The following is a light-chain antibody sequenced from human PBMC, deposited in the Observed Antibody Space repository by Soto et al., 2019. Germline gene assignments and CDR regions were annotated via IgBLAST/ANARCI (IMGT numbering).Light chain of an antibody. Sequence: QSALTQPASVSGSPGQSITIPSTGSTSDVHNYNYVSWYQQLPGKAPKLLIYEVTNRPSGVSNRFSGSKSGNTASLTISGLQSEDEADYYCSSFSTTTTRVVFGGGTKVTVL. CDR2: EVT. J-gene: IGLJ2*01. V-gene: IGLV2-14*01. CDR3: SSFSTTTTRVV. CDR1: TSDVHNYNY.